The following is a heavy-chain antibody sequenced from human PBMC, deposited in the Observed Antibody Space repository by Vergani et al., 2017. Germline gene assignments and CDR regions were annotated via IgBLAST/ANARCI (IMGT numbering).Heavy chain of an antibody. J-gene: IGHJ6*02. CDR2: IYSTGST. D-gene: IGHD3-9*01. Sequence: QVQLEESGPGLVKPSETLSLTCTVSGGSFNTYNWSWIRQSPGKGLEWIGYIYSTGSTNYNPSLNSRVTMSVDTSKNQFSLKLRSVTAADTAVYFWARVMYRDEASTGYRLEGMDIWGQGTTVTISS. V-gene: IGHV4-59*13. CDR3: ARVMYRDEASTGYRLEGMDI. CDR1: GGSFNTYN.